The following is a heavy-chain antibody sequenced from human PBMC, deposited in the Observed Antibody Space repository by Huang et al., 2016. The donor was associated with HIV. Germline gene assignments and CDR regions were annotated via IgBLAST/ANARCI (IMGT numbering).Heavy chain of an antibody. CDR2: INHSEST. J-gene: IGHJ4*02. V-gene: IGHV4-34*02. CDR1: GGSFSDYY. CDR3: ARARQGDQLEQSNYFDF. Sequence: QVQLQQWGAGLLKPSETLSLTCAVYGGSFSDYYWSWLRQSPEKGLEWIGEINHSESTHCHPSLKSRVTVAVDTSKNQFSLKWTAVTAADTAVYYCARARQGDQLEQSNYFDFWGQGTLVTVSS. D-gene: IGHD1-1*01.